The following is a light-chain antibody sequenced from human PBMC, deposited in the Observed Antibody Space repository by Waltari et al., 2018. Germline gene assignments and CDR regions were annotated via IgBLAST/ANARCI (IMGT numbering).Light chain of an antibody. CDR2: GAS. CDR1: QSVSSN. CDR3: QQYNNWPGT. J-gene: IGKJ1*01. V-gene: IGKV3-15*01. Sequence: EIVMTQSPATLSVSPGERVPLSCRASQSVSSNLAWYQQIPGQAPRLLIYGASTRATGIPARFTGSGSGTEFTLTISSMQSEDIAVYYCQQYNNWPGTFGQGTKVEIK.